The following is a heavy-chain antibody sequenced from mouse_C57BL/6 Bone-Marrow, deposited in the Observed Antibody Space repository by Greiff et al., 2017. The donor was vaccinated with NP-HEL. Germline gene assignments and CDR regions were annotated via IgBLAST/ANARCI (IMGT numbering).Heavy chain of an antibody. D-gene: IGHD2-2*01. J-gene: IGHJ3*01. V-gene: IGHV14-4*01. CDR3: TTPYGYDEGAWFAY. Sequence: VHVKQSGAELVRPGASVKLSCTASGFNIKDDYMHWVKQRPEQGLEWIGWIDPENGDTEYASKFQGKATITADTSSNTAYLQLSSLTSEDTAVYYCTTPYGYDEGAWFAYWGQGTLVTVSA. CDR1: GFNIKDDY. CDR2: IDPENGDT.